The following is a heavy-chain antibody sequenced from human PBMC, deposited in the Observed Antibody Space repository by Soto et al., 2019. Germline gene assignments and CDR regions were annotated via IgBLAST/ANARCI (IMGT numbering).Heavy chain of an antibody. J-gene: IGHJ4*02. CDR1: GASVTSGDYY. V-gene: IGHV4-30-4*01. CDR3: VRGGLYDLWSGLFD. Sequence: SETLSLTCSVSGASVTSGDYYWNWIRQTPGTGLEWLGYMHDSGTTSYNPSLKSRVTISRDTSKNQFSLKLTSVSAADTAVYFCVRGGLYDLWSGLFDWGQGIRVTVSS. D-gene: IGHD3-3*01. CDR2: MHDSGTT.